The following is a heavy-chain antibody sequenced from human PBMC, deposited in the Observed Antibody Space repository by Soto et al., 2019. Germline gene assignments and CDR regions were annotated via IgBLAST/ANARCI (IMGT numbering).Heavy chain of an antibody. CDR1: GGTFSSYA. Sequence: QVQLVQSGAEVKKPGSSVKVSCKASGGTFSSYAISWVRQAPGQGLEWMGGIIPICCTANYAQKFQGRVTITADKSTSTAYMELSSLRSEDTAVYYCARYCSGGSCYSEMGYYYYYGMDVWGQGTTVTVSS. CDR3: ARYCSGGSCYSEMGYYYYYGMDV. CDR2: IIPICCTA. J-gene: IGHJ6*02. D-gene: IGHD2-15*01. V-gene: IGHV1-69*06.